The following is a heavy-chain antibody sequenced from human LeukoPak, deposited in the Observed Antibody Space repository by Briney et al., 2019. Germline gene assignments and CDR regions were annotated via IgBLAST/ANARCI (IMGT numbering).Heavy chain of an antibody. CDR1: GFTFSDYY. Sequence: GGSLRPSCAASGFTFSDYYMSWIRQAPGKGLEWVSYISSSGSTIYYADSVKDRFTISRDNAKNSLYLQMNSLRAEDTAVYYCARGDYCSGGSCYPDYWGQGTLVTVSS. D-gene: IGHD2-15*01. CDR3: ARGDYCSGGSCYPDY. V-gene: IGHV3-11*04. CDR2: ISSSGSTI. J-gene: IGHJ4*02.